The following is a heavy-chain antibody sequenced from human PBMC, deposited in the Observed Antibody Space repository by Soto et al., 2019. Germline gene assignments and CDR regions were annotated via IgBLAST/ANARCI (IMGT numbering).Heavy chain of an antibody. CDR1: GGSISSGGYY. CDR2: IYYSGST. V-gene: IGHV4-31*03. CDR3: ARADILTGYTPGLRYYYYGMDV. D-gene: IGHD3-9*01. J-gene: IGHJ6*02. Sequence: SETLSLTCTVSGGSISSGGYYWSWIRQHPGKGLEWIGYIYYSGSTYYNPSLKSRVTISVDTSKNQFSLKLSSVTAADTAVYYCARADILTGYTPGLRYYYYGMDVWGQGTTVTVSS.